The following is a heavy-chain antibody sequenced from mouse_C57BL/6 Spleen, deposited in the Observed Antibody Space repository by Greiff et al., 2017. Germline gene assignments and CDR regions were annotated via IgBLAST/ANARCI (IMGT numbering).Heavy chain of an antibody. CDR1: GYTFTGYW. CDR3: ASTDSRYFDV. V-gene: IGHV1-9*01. CDR2: ILPGSGST. Sequence: QVQLQQSGAELMKPGASVKLSCKATGYTFTGYWIEWVKQRPGHGLEWIGEILPGSGSTNYNDKFKGKATFTADTSSNTAYMQLSSLTTEDSAIYYCASTDSRYFDVWGTGTTVTVSS. J-gene: IGHJ1*03.